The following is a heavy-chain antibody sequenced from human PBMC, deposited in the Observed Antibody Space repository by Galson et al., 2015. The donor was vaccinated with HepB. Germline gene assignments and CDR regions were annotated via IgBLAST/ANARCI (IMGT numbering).Heavy chain of an antibody. CDR3: ARDPTTVTTYNWFDS. D-gene: IGHD4-17*01. V-gene: IGHV3-48*01. J-gene: IGHJ5*01. CDR2: ISSSTSTM. Sequence: SLRLSCAASGFTFSNFGMNWVRQAPGKGLEWVSYISSSTSTMYYADSVKGRFTISRDNAKNSLYLQMNSLRAEDTAVYYCARDPTTVTTYNWFDSWGQGTLVTVSS. CDR1: GFTFSNFG.